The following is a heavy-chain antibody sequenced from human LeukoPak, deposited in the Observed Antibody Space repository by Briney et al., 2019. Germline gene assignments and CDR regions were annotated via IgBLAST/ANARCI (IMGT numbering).Heavy chain of an antibody. D-gene: IGHD3-22*01. V-gene: IGHV3-23*01. J-gene: IGHJ4*02. CDR2: ISGSGDSR. CDR3: AKPGTYYYDSSGSYSRGDY. CDR1: GFTFSSYA. Sequence: GGSLRLSCAASGFTFSSYAMSWVRQAPGKGLEWVSAISGSGDSRYYADSVKGRFTISRDNSKNTLYLQMNSLRAEDTALYYCAKPGTYYYDSSGSYSRGDYWGQGTLVTVSS.